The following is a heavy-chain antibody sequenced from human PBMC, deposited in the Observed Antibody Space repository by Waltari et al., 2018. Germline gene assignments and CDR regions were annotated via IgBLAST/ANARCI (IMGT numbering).Heavy chain of an antibody. V-gene: IGHV4-59*01. CDR3: AREPGYSYGDSYYYYMDV. CDR2: IYYSGST. J-gene: IGHJ6*03. CDR1: GGSISSYY. D-gene: IGHD5-18*01. Sequence: QVQLQESGPGLVKPSETLSLTCTVSGGSISSYYWSWIRQPPGKGLEWIGYIYYSGSTNYKPSLKSRVTISVDTSKNQFSLKLSSVTAADTAVYYCAREPGYSYGDSYYYYMDVWGKGTTVTVSS.